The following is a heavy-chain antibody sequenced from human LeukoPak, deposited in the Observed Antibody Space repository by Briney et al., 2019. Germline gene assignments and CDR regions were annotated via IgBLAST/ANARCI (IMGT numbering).Heavy chain of an antibody. CDR2: IKQDGSEK. J-gene: IGHJ3*02. Sequence: GGSLRLPCAASGFTFSSYWMSWVRQAPGKGLEWVANIKQDGSEKYYVDSVKGRFTISRDNAKNSLYLQMNSLRAEDTAVYYCAREPDAYGSGTDDAFDIWGQGTMVTVSS. CDR3: AREPDAYGSGTDDAFDI. D-gene: IGHD3-10*01. CDR1: GFTFSSYW. V-gene: IGHV3-7*01.